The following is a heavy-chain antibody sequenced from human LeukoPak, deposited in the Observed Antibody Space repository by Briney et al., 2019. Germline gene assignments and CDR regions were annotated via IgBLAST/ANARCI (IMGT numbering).Heavy chain of an antibody. CDR1: GFIFSNSA. D-gene: IGHD5-12*01. CDR3: ARHQGYSGYDSGD. Sequence: PGGSLRLSCAASGFIFSNSAMNWVRQAPGKGLEWVSSISSSSSYIYYADSVKGRFTISRDNAKNSLYLQMNSLRAEDTAVYYCARHQGYSGYDSGDGGQGTLITVSS. CDR2: ISSSSSYI. V-gene: IGHV3-21*01. J-gene: IGHJ4*02.